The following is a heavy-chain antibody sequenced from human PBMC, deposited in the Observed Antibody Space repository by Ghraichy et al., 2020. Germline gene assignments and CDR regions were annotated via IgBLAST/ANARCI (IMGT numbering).Heavy chain of an antibody. V-gene: IGHV1-46*01. J-gene: IGHJ6*02. Sequence: ASVKVSCKASGYTFTSYYMHWVRQAPGQGLEWMGIINPSGGSTSYAQKFQGRVTMTRDTSTSTVYMELSSLRSEDTAVYYCASLSTELNIVVVPAAIRLGYYYGMDVWGQGTTVTVSS. D-gene: IGHD2-2*02. CDR3: ASLSTELNIVVVPAAIRLGYYYGMDV. CDR1: GYTFTSYY. CDR2: INPSGGST.